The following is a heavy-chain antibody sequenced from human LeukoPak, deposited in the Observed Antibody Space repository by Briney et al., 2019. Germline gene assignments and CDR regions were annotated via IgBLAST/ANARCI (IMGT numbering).Heavy chain of an antibody. CDR2: INADGSST. J-gene: IGHJ4*02. D-gene: IGHD6-19*01. Sequence: GGSLRLSCAASGFTFSSYWMHWVRQAPGKGLVWVSRINADGSSTNYADSVKGRFTISRDNAKNTLYLQMNSLRAEDTAVYYCASGYSNDWYRFDYWGQGTLVTVSS. CDR1: GFTFSSYW. V-gene: IGHV3-74*01. CDR3: ASGYSNDWYRFDY.